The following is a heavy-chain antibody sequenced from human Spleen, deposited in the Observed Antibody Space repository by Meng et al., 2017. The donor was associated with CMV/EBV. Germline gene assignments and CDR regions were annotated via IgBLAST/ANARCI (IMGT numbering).Heavy chain of an antibody. V-gene: IGHV3-21*01. CDR2: ISRSSTYI. J-gene: IGHJ1*01. D-gene: IGHD6-6*01. CDR1: GFTFSTYD. Sequence: GESLKISCAGSGFTFSTYDLNWVRQAPGKGLEWVASISRSSTYIHYADSVKGRFTISRDNAKNSLYLQMNSLRAEDTAVYYCARDATSPGENFQHWGQGTLVTVSS. CDR3: ARDATSPGENFQH.